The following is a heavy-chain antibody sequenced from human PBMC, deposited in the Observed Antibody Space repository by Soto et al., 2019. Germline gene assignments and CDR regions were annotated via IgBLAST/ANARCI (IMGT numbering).Heavy chain of an antibody. D-gene: IGHD1-1*01. CDR1: GGSFSGYY. V-gene: IGHV4-34*01. J-gene: IGHJ6*02. CDR3: ARGRRDSTDPLGTLYGMDV. Sequence: SETLSLTCAVYGGSFSGYYWSWIRQPPGKGLEWIGEINHSGSTNYNPSLKSRVTISVDTSKNQFSLKLSSVTAADTAVYYCARGRRDSTDPLGTLYGMDVWGQGTTVTVSS. CDR2: INHSGST.